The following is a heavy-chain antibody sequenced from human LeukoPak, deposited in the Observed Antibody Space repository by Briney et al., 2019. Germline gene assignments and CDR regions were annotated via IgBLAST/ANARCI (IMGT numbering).Heavy chain of an antibody. V-gene: IGHV4-30-4*01. CDR3: ARATDAIFDWFDS. CDR2: MYYSGST. J-gene: IGHJ5*01. D-gene: IGHD2-21*02. Sequence: PSETLSLTCTVSGGSVSGGNYFWTWIRQPPGKGLEWIGYMYYSGSTYYNPSLKSRAIISVDPPKNQFTLKLTSVSAADTAMYYCARATDAIFDWFDSWGQGTLVTVSS. CDR1: GGSVSGGNYF.